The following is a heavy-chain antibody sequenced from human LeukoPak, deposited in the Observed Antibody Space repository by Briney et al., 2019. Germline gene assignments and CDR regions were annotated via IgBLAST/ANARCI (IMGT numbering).Heavy chain of an antibody. D-gene: IGHD6-13*01. V-gene: IGHV3-9*03. CDR3: ARSPPLYKQQLVWDLDY. CDR1: GFTFDDYA. J-gene: IGHJ4*02. CDR2: ISCNSGSI. Sequence: PGGSLRLSCAASGFTFDDYAMHWVRQAPGKGLEWVSGISCNSGSIGYADSVKGRFTISRDNAKNSLYLQMNSLRAEDMALYYCARSPPLYKQQLVWDLDYWGQGTLVTVSS.